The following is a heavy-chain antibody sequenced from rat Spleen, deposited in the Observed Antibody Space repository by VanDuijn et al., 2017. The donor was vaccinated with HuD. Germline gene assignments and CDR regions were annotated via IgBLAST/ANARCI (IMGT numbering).Heavy chain of an antibody. CDR3: ARWGSGDYFDY. V-gene: IGHV2-41*01. Sequence: QVQLKESGPGLVQPSQTLSLTCTVSGFSLSSYGVIWVRQSPGKGLEWMGVIWNTGGTRYNSALKSRLSINKDTSKNRFFLHLTSVTAEDTATYYCARWGSGDYFDYWGQGVMVTVSS. CDR2: IWNTGGT. D-gene: IGHD1-1*01. J-gene: IGHJ2*01. CDR1: GFSLSSYG.